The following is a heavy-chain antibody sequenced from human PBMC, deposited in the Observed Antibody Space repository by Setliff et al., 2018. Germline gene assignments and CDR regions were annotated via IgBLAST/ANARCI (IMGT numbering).Heavy chain of an antibody. CDR3: TTGLRHGVPYSDL. D-gene: IGHD2-21*01. Sequence: GASVKVSCKASGYTFTDYYMHWVQQAPGKGLEWMGRVDPEDGHTKYAEKFQGRITISADMSLDIAHMELGSLTSEDTAVYYCTTGLRHGVPYSDLWGQGTLVTVSS. CDR2: VDPEDGHT. V-gene: IGHV1-69-2*01. J-gene: IGHJ4*02. CDR1: GYTFTDYY.